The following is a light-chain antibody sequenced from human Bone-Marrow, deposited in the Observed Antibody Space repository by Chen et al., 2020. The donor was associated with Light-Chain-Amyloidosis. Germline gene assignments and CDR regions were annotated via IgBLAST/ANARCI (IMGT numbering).Light chain of an antibody. CDR1: SSNVGSNT. CDR3: AAWDDNLSGWV. V-gene: IGLV1-44*01. Sequence: QSVLTQPPSASGTPGQRVTIPCSGSSSNVGSNTVNWYQQRPGTAPKVLIESNNQRPSRVPDRFSGSRSGTSASLAISGLQSEDEADYYCAAWDDNLSGWVFGGGTKLTVL. CDR2: SNN. J-gene: IGLJ3*02.